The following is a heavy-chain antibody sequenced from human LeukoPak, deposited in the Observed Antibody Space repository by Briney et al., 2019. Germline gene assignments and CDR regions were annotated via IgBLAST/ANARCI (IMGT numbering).Heavy chain of an antibody. Sequence: ASVKVSCKFSGYTLTELSMHWVRQAPGKGLEWMGGFDSEDGETIYAQKFQGRVTMTEDTSTDTAYMELSSLRSEDTAVYYCATARRGYGSVSYSSYYFDYWGQGTLVTVSS. J-gene: IGHJ4*02. D-gene: IGHD3-10*01. CDR1: GYTLTELS. CDR2: FDSEDGET. V-gene: IGHV1-24*01. CDR3: ATARRGYGSVSYSSYYFDY.